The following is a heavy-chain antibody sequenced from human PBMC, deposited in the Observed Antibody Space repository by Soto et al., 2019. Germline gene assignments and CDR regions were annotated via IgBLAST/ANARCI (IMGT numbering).Heavy chain of an antibody. Sequence: SETLSLTCTVSGGSLSSYYWSWIRQPPGKGLEWIGYIYYSGSTNYNPSLKSRVTISVDTSKNQFSLKLSSVTAADTAVYYCARARGYSYGYPFDYWGQGTLVTVSS. CDR2: IYYSGST. V-gene: IGHV4-59*01. D-gene: IGHD5-18*01. J-gene: IGHJ4*02. CDR1: GGSLSSYY. CDR3: ARARGYSYGYPFDY.